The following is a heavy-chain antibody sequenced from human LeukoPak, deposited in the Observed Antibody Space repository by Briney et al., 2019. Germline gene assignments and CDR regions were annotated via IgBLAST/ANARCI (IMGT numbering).Heavy chain of an antibody. CDR2: ISSNGDTI. Sequence: WGYLTLSCAAYGFTFNSYEMNWLRQAPGKGPQWVSYISSNGDTIYYADSVKGRFTTSRDNAKNSLYLKMTSLRAEDTAVYYCARDVGKSGYGDYWGQGTLVTVSS. D-gene: IGHD5-12*01. CDR3: ARDVGKSGYGDY. V-gene: IGHV3-48*03. CDR1: GFTFNSYE. J-gene: IGHJ4*02.